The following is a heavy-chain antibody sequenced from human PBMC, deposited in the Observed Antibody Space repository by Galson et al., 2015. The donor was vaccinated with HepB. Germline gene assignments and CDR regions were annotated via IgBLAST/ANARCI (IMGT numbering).Heavy chain of an antibody. CDR3: AKDNGRYFDWLSPLDY. D-gene: IGHD3-9*01. J-gene: IGHJ4*02. Sequence: SLRLSCAASGFTFSSYGMHWVRQAPGKGLEWVAFIRYDGSNKYYADSVKVRFTISGDNSKNTLYLQMNSLRAEDTAVYYCAKDNGRYFDWLSPLDYWGQGTLVTVSS. CDR2: IRYDGSNK. CDR1: GFTFSSYG. V-gene: IGHV3-30*02.